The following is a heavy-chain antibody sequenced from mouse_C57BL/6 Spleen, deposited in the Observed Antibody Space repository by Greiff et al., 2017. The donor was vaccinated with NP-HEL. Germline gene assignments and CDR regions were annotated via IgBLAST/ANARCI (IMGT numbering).Heavy chain of an antibody. V-gene: IGHV1-69*01. CDR2: IDPSDSYT. CDR3: ARGKTAQATFAY. CDR1: GYTFTSYW. D-gene: IGHD3-2*02. J-gene: IGHJ3*01. Sequence: QVQLQQPGAELVMPGASVKLSCKASGYTFTSYWMHWVKQRPGRGLEWIGEIDPSDSYTNYNQKFKGKSTLTVDKSSSTAYMQLSSLTSEDSAVYYCARGKTAQATFAYWGKGTLVTVSA.